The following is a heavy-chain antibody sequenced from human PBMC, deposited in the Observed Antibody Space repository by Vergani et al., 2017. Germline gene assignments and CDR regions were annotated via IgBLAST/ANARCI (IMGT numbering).Heavy chain of an antibody. V-gene: IGHV3-33*06. D-gene: IGHD2/OR15-2a*01. J-gene: IGHJ6*03. CDR2: TWYECNNN. Sequence: QVQLVESGGGVVQPWRSLRLSCTPSSFKLGDYGMHWVRPAPGRGLEWVSMTWYECNNNYYADSVKGRFTISKDISKNTLYLQMNSLRGDDTAVYYCAKDLGGCNSISCSYYMDVWGKGTTVTV. CDR1: SFKLGDYG. CDR3: AKDLGGCNSISCSYYMDV.